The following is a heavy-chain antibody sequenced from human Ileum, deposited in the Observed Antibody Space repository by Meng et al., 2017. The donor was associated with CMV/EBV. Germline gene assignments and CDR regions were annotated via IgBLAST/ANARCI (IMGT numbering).Heavy chain of an antibody. CDR2: ISSSSYI. D-gene: IGHD3-10*01. CDR1: GFTFSSYS. V-gene: IGHV3-21*01. Sequence: GESLKISCAASGFTFSSYSMNWVRQAPGKGLEWVSSISSSSYIYYADSVKGRFTISRDNAKNSLYLQMNSLRAEDTAVYYCARDRRESNYYGSGSYSNSFDYWGQGTLVTVSS. CDR3: ARDRRESNYYGSGSYSNSFDY. J-gene: IGHJ4*02.